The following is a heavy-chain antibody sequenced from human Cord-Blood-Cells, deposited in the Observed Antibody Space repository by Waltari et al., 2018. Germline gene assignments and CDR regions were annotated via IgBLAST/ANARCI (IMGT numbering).Heavy chain of an antibody. J-gene: IGHJ3*02. V-gene: IGHV4-59*01. D-gene: IGHD2-2*01. Sequence: QVQLQESGPGLVKPSETLSLTCTVSGGSISSYYWSWIRRPPGKGLEWIGYIYYSGSTNYNPSLKSRVTISVDTSKNQFSLKLSSVTAADTAVYYCARDKEYQLLQGDNAFDIWGQGTMVTVSS. CDR1: GGSISSYY. CDR2: IYYSGST. CDR3: ARDKEYQLLQGDNAFDI.